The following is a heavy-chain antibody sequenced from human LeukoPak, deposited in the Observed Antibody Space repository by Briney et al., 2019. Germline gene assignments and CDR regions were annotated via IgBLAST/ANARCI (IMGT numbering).Heavy chain of an antibody. CDR2: INHSGST. V-gene: IGHV4-39*07. D-gene: IGHD2-15*01. J-gene: IGHJ4*02. Sequence: SETLSLTCTVSGGSISSGSYYWSWIRQPPGKGLEWIGEINHSGSTNYNPSLKSRVTISVDTSKNQFSLKLSSVTAADTAVYYCARGGYFDYWGQGTLVTVSS. CDR1: GGSISSGSYY. CDR3: ARGGYFDY.